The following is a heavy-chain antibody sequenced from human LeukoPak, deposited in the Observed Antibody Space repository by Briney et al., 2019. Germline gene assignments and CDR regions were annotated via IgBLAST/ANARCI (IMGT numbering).Heavy chain of an antibody. D-gene: IGHD3-22*01. CDR1: GFTFSSYG. J-gene: IGHJ4*02. CDR2: ISYDGSNK. CDR3: AKDVLHYYDSSGYDS. Sequence: GGSLRLSCAASGFTFSSYGMHWVRQAPGKGLEWVAVISYDGSNKYYADSVKGRFTISRDNSKNTLYLQMNSLRAEDTAVYYCAKDVLHYYDSSGYDSWGQGTLVTVSS. V-gene: IGHV3-30*18.